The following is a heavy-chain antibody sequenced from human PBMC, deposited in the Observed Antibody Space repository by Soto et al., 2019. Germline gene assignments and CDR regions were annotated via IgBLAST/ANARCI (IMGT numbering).Heavy chain of an antibody. CDR2: IFSNDEK. J-gene: IGHJ6*02. D-gene: IGHD2-2*01. CDR1: DARMG. CDR3: ARYASGRQDYGMDV. V-gene: IGHV2-26*01. Sequence: QVTLRESGPVLVKPTETLTLTCTVSDARMGVSWIRQPPGKALEWLAHIFSNDEKAYSTSLKNRLTISKDTSKRQVALAMTNMDPVDTVTYFCARYASGRQDYGMDVWGQGTTVTVSS.